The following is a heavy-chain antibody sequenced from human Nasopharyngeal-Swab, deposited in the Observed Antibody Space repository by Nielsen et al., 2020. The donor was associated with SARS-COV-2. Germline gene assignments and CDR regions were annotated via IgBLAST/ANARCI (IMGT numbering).Heavy chain of an antibody. D-gene: IGHD2-2*01. CDR1: GFTFSDYY. J-gene: IGHJ6*02. Sequence: GESLKISCAASGFTFSDYYMSWIRQAPGKGLEWVSYISSSSSYTNYADSVKGRFTISRDNAKNSLYLQMNSQRAEDTAVYYCARDSMPHCSSTSCRKYGMDVWGQGTTVIVSS. V-gene: IGHV3-11*05. CDR2: ISSSSSYT. CDR3: ARDSMPHCSSTSCRKYGMDV.